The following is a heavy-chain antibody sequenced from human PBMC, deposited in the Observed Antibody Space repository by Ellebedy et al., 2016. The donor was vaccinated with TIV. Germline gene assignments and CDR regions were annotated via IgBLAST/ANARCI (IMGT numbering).Heavy chain of an antibody. V-gene: IGHV3-7*01. Sequence: GGSLRLXXEASGFTFNNYWMNWVRQAPGKGLEWVANIHPDGSHKYFVDSVRGRFTISRDNAKNSLYLQMDSLRVDDTAVYYCARDCCSSSGLDYWGQGTLVTVSS. D-gene: IGHD6-6*01. CDR1: GFTFNNYW. J-gene: IGHJ4*02. CDR2: IHPDGSHK. CDR3: ARDCCSSSGLDY.